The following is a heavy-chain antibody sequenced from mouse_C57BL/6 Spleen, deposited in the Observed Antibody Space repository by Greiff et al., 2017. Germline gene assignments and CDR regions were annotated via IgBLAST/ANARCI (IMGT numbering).Heavy chain of an antibody. Sequence: EVKVVESGGGLVQSGRSLRLSCATSGFTFSDFYMEWVRQAPGKGLEWIAASRNKANDYTTEYSASVKGRFIVSRDTSQSILYLQMNALRAEDTAIYYCARDADDYDAPFAYWGQGTLVTVSA. V-gene: IGHV7-1*01. D-gene: IGHD2-4*01. CDR3: ARDADDYDAPFAY. J-gene: IGHJ3*01. CDR2: SRNKANDYTT. CDR1: GFTFSDFY.